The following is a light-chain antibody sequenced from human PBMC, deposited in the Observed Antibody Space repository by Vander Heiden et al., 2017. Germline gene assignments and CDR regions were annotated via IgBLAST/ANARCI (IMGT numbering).Light chain of an antibody. CDR1: RANIGSNY. CDR3: AAWDDSLSGVV. CDR2: KNN. Sequence: QSVLTQPPSASGTPGQGVTISCSGSRANIGSNYVYWYQQLPGTAPKLLIYKNNQRPSGVPDRFSGSKSGTSASLAISGLRSEDEADYYCAAWDDSLSGVVFGGGTKLTVL. J-gene: IGLJ2*01. V-gene: IGLV1-47*01.